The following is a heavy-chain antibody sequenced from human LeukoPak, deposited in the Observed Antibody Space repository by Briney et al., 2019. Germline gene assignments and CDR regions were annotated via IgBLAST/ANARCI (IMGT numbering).Heavy chain of an antibody. V-gene: IGHV3-48*03. CDR1: GFTFSSYE. Sequence: PGGSLRLSCAASGFTFSSYEMNWVRQAPGKGLEWVSYISSSGSTIYYADSVKGRFTISRDNAKNSLYLQMNSLRAEDTAAYYCAREGGDSSGYYYAFDYWGQGTLVTVSS. J-gene: IGHJ4*02. CDR2: ISSSGSTI. D-gene: IGHD3-22*01. CDR3: AREGGDSSGYYYAFDY.